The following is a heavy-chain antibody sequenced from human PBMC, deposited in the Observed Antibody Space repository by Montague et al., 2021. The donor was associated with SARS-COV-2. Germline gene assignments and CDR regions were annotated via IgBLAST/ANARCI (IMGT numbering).Heavy chain of an antibody. Sequence: SLRLSCAASGFAFRTYAMAWVRQAPGKGLEWVAILRYNRGNKYYANSVKGRFTISRDNSRNTLYLQMNNVRAEDTAVYFCAKGIVESTKNYFDDWGQGTLVTVSS. CDR2: LRYNRGNK. CDR3: AKGIVESTKNYFDD. D-gene: IGHD1-26*01. V-gene: IGHV3-33*03. J-gene: IGHJ4*02. CDR1: GFAFRTYA.